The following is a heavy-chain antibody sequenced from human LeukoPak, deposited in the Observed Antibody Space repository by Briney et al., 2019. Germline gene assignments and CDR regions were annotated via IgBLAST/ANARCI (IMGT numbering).Heavy chain of an antibody. D-gene: IGHD3-22*01. V-gene: IGHV3-74*01. J-gene: IGHJ3*02. CDR2: INSDGSST. CDR1: GFTFSSYW. CDR3: ARDRRLYYYDSRDAFDI. Sequence: GGSLRLSCAAPGFTFSSYWMHWVRQAPGKGLVWVSRINSDGSSTSYADSVKGRFTISRDNAKNTLYLQMNSLRAEDTAVYYCARDRRLYYYDSRDAFDIWGQGTMVTVSS.